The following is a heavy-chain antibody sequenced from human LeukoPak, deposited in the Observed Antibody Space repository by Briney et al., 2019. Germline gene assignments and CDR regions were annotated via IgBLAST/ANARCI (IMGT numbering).Heavy chain of an antibody. D-gene: IGHD1-26*01. J-gene: IGHJ4*02. Sequence: SETLSLTCAVYGGSFSGYYWSWIRQPPGKGLEWIGEINHSGSTNYNPSLKGRVTISVDTSKNQFSLKLSSVTAADTAVYYCASKTGSFWGQGTLVTVSS. CDR1: GGSFSGYY. CDR2: INHSGST. CDR3: ASKTGSF. V-gene: IGHV4-34*01.